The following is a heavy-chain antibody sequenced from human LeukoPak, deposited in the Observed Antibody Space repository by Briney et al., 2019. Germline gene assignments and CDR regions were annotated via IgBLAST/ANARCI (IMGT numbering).Heavy chain of an antibody. J-gene: IGHJ2*01. CDR2: ISGSGGGT. CDR1: GFTSSSFA. Sequence: GGSLRLSCEGSGFTSSSFAMSWVRQAPGKALEWVSGISGSGGGTYYADSVKGRVTISRDNSKSRLFLQMTSLRADDTAVYYCAKDQAMGWYFDLWGRGTLVTVSS. D-gene: IGHD5-18*01. V-gene: IGHV3-23*01. CDR3: AKDQAMGWYFDL.